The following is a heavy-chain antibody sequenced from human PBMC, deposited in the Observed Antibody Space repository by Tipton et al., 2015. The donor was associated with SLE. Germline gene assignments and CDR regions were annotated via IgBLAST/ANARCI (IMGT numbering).Heavy chain of an antibody. CDR1: GYSISSGHY. D-gene: IGHD4-17*01. Sequence: TCAVSGYSISSGHYWGWIRQPPGKGLEWIGSIYHSGNTYYNPSLKSRVTISVDTSKNQFSLRLSSVTAADTAVYYCARRYGDYDGFDYWGQGTLVTVSS. J-gene: IGHJ4*02. V-gene: IGHV4-38-2*01. CDR2: IYHSGNT. CDR3: ARRYGDYDGFDY.